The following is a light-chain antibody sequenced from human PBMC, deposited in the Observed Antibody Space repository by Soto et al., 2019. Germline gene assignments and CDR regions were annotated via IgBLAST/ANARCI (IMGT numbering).Light chain of an antibody. CDR1: QSVSSY. Sequence: EIVLTQSTATLSLSPGERATLSCRASQSVSSYLAWYQQKPGQAPRLLIYDASNRATVIQASFSGSGSGTDFTLTISSLEPEDFAVYYCQQRSNWPITFGQGTRLEIK. CDR3: QQRSNWPIT. CDR2: DAS. V-gene: IGKV3-11*01. J-gene: IGKJ5*01.